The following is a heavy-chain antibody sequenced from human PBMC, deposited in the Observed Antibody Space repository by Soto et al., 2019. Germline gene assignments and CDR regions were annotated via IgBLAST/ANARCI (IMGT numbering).Heavy chain of an antibody. CDR1: GYTFTSYS. CDR3: ARDNGYYDFWS. D-gene: IGHD3-3*01. J-gene: IGHJ1*01. CDR2: INTDNGNT. Sequence: QVQLVQSGAEVKKPGAAVKVSCKASGYTFTSYSMFWVRQAPGQRPEWVGWINTDNGNTRYSERFQGRVTITRDTSAKMVYLHLSSLNSEDTAVYFCARDNGYYDFWSGGQGTLLNVSS. V-gene: IGHV1-3*04.